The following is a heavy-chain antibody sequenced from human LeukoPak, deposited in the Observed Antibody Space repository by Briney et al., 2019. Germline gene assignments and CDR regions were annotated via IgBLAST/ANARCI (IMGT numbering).Heavy chain of an antibody. CDR1: GYXFTTYF. CDR3: ARAPSSRNNFDY. Sequence: ASVKVSCTTSGYXFTTYFMHWVRQAPGQGHEWLGLIHPTGGSTTYAQKFQGRLTMTRDTSTGTVDMELSSLRSEDTAVYSCARAPSSRNNFDYWGQGTLVTVSS. J-gene: IGHJ4*02. CDR2: IHPTGGST. D-gene: IGHD6-13*01. V-gene: IGHV1-46*01.